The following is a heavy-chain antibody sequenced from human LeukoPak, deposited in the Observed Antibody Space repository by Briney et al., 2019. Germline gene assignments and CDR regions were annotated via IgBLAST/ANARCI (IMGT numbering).Heavy chain of an antibody. CDR1: GYTFTSYG. CDR3: ARTRYYYDSSGSLGY. D-gene: IGHD3-22*01. Sequence: ASVKVSCTASGYTFTSYGISWVRQAPGRGLEWMGWISAYNGNTNYAQKLQGRVTMTTDTSTSTAYMELRSLRSDDTAVYYCARTRYYYDSSGSLGYWGQGALVTVSS. J-gene: IGHJ4*02. CDR2: ISAYNGNT. V-gene: IGHV1-18*01.